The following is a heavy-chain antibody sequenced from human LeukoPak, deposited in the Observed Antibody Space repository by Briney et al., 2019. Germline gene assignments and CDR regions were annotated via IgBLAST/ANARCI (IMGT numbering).Heavy chain of an antibody. J-gene: IGHJ3*02. CDR1: GFTFSSYS. Sequence: GGSLRLSCAASGFTFSSYSLNWVRQAPGKGLEWVSHTSSGSSAIFYADSVRGRFTISRDNAKNSLYMQMISLRDEDTAVYYCAREPRYCGGDCGAFDIWGQGTMVTVSS. V-gene: IGHV3-48*02. D-gene: IGHD2-21*02. CDR2: TSSGSSAI. CDR3: AREPRYCGGDCGAFDI.